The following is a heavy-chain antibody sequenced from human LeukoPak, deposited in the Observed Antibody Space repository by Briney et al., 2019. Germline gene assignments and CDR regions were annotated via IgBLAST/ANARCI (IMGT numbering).Heavy chain of an antibody. D-gene: IGHD1-26*01. J-gene: IGHJ3*02. CDR3: AREMYSGMYNDAFDI. V-gene: IGHV3-53*01. CDR2: IRSAGST. Sequence: GGSLRLSCTASGFTVSSNYMSWVRQAPGKGLDWVSVIRSAGSTNHADSVKGRFTISRDNSKNTLYLQMNNLRAEDTAMYYCAREMYSGMYNDAFDIWGRGTKVTVSS. CDR1: GFTVSSNY.